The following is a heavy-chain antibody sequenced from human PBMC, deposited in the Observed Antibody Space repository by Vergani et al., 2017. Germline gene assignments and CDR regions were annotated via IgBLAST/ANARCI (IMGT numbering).Heavy chain of an antibody. D-gene: IGHD3-10*01. CDR3: ASGKYYSGSTSHLRGRYFDV. Sequence: QMQLQESGPGLVKASETLSLTCTVSGDSIISRSYYWGWTRQPPGKGLEWIGSIYNSGNGDSSSSLKSRVTISADTSKNQFSLRLTSVTSADTAVYYCASGKYYSGSTSHLRGRYFDVWGRGTLVTVPS. CDR1: GDSIISRSYY. CDR2: IYNSGNG. V-gene: IGHV4-39*01. J-gene: IGHJ2*01.